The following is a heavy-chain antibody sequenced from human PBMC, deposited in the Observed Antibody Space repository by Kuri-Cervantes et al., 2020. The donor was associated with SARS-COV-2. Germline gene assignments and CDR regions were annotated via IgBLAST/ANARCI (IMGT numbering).Heavy chain of an antibody. V-gene: IGHV1-2*04. J-gene: IGHJ6*02. CDR3: ARDDYGDDYYYYYGMDV. D-gene: IGHD4-17*01. CDR2: INPSGGST. CDR1: GYTFTSYY. Sequence: ASVKVSCKASGYTFTSYYMHWVRQAPGQGLEWMGIINPSGGSTNYAQKFQGWVTMTRDTSISTAYMELSRLRSDDTAVYYCARDDYGDDYYYYYGMDVWGQGTTVTVSS.